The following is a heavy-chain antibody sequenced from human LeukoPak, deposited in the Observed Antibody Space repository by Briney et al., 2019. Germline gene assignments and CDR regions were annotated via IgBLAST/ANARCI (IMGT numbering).Heavy chain of an antibody. CDR3: ARSRYYYGSGSYPFDY. CDR1: GGSISSYH. D-gene: IGHD3-10*01. CDR2: IYTSGST. J-gene: IGHJ4*02. V-gene: IGHV4-4*07. Sequence: PSETLSLTCTVSGGSISSYHWSWIRQPAGKGLEWIGRIYTSGSTNYNPSLKSRVTMSVDTSKNQFSLKLSSVTAADTAVYYCARSRYYYGSGSYPFDYWGQGTLVTVSS.